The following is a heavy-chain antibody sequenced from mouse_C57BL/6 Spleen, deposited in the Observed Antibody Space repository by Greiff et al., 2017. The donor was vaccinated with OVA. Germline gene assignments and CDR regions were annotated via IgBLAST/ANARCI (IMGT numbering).Heavy chain of an antibody. V-gene: IGHV2-2*01. CDR2: IWSGGST. CDR1: GFSLTSYG. Sequence: VKLVESGPGLVQPSQSLSITCTVSGFSLTSYGVHWVRQSPGKGLEWLGVIWSGGSTDYNAAFISRLSISKDNSKSQVFFKMNSLQADDTAIYYCARNRGNYGYDDWYFDVWGTGTTVTVSS. CDR3: ARNRGNYGYDDWYFDV. D-gene: IGHD2-2*01. J-gene: IGHJ1*03.